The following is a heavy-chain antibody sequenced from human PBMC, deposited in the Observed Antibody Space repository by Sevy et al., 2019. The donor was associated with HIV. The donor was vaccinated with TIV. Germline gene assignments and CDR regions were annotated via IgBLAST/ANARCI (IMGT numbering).Heavy chain of an antibody. Sequence: GGSLRLSCAASGFSFTNYGMHWVRQAPGKGLEWVSGISKSGAKTYYADSVRGRFTVSRDNSKNTVYLHLNSLRAEETAIYYCAKEWTLLSDWYGEFDYWGQGTLVTVSS. D-gene: IGHD6-19*01. J-gene: IGHJ4*02. CDR3: AKEWTLLSDWYGEFDY. CDR1: GFSFTNYG. V-gene: IGHV3-23*01. CDR2: ISKSGAKT.